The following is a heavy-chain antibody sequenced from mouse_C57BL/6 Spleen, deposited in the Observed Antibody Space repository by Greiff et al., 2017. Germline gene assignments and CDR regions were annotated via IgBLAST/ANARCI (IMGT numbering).Heavy chain of an antibody. D-gene: IGHD1-1*02. V-gene: IGHV1-39*01. J-gene: IGHJ4*01. CDR1: GYSFTDYN. Sequence: VQLQQSGPELVKPGASVKISCKASGYSFTDYNMNWVKQSNGKSLEWIGVLNPNYGTTSYNQKFKGKATLTVDQSSSTAYMQLNSLTSEDSAVYYCARFGHYGHYYAMDYWGQGTSVTVSS. CDR2: LNPNYGTT. CDR3: ARFGHYGHYYAMDY.